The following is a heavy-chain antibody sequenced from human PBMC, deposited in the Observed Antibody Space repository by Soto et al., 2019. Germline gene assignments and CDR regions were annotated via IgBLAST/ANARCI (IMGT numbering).Heavy chain of an antibody. CDR1: AFTFSSYA. V-gene: IGHV3-30*14. D-gene: IGHD3-22*01. CDR3: ETARGYDSNTYYRNYYMDV. J-gene: IGHJ6*02. Sequence: GALLVPCAASAFTFSSYAMHWVREAPGKGLDWVAVISYDGSYKYYADSVNVRFTVSRDNAKNTLYLQMNSLRADDTAVYYCETARGYDSNTYYRNYYMDVWGQGTTVTV. CDR2: ISYDGSYK.